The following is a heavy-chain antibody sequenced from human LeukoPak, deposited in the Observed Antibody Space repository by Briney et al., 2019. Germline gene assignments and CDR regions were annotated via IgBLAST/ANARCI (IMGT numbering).Heavy chain of an antibody. CDR3: ARVVGKRVTTVTPRAFDY. V-gene: IGHV3-30-3*01. CDR2: ISYDGSNK. CDR1: GFTFSSYA. Sequence: PGRSLRLSCAASGFTFSSYAMHWVRQAPGKGLEWVAVISYDGSNKYYADSVKGRFTISRDNSKNTLYLQMNSLRAEDTAVYYCARVVGKRVTTVTPRAFDYWGQGTLVTVSS. D-gene: IGHD4-17*01. J-gene: IGHJ4*02.